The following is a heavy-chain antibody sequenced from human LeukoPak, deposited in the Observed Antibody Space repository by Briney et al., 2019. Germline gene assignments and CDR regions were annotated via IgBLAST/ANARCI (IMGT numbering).Heavy chain of an antibody. J-gene: IGHJ4*02. CDR3: AKLRVGALDY. D-gene: IGHD1-26*01. CDR1: GFTFSSYG. CDR2: ISGSGGST. Sequence: GGSLRLSCAASGFTFSSYGMSWVRQAPGKGLEWVSAISGSGGSTYYADSVKGRFTMSRDNSKNTLYLQMNSLRAEDTAIYYCAKLRVGALDYWGQGTLVTVSS. V-gene: IGHV3-23*01.